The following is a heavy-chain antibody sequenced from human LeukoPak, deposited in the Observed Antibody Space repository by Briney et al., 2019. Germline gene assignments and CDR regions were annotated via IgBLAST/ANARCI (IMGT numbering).Heavy chain of an antibody. D-gene: IGHD5-24*01. CDR2: ISSSSSYI. V-gene: IGHV3-21*01. CDR1: GFTFSSYS. Sequence: GGSLRLSCAASGFTFSSYSMNWVRQAPGKGLEWVSSISSSSSYIYYADSVKGRFTISRDNAKNSLYLQINSLRAEDTAVYYCATSSGDGYNYGTDFDYWGQGTLVTVSS. CDR3: ATSSGDGYNYGTDFDY. J-gene: IGHJ4*02.